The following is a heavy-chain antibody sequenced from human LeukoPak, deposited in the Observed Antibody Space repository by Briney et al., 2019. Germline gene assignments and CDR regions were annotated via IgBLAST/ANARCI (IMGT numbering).Heavy chain of an antibody. CDR1: GFTFTTFW. V-gene: IGHV3-74*01. CDR2: INHDGSST. J-gene: IGHJ4*02. D-gene: IGHD3-22*01. CDR3: VRDWGYDSSGYWQKYFDT. Sequence: GGSLRLSCATSGFTFTTFWMHWVRQAPGKGVVWVSRINHDGSSTNYADSVKGRFTISRDNAKNALYLQMNSLRAEDTAVYYCVRDWGYDSSGYWQKYFDTWGQGTLVTVSS.